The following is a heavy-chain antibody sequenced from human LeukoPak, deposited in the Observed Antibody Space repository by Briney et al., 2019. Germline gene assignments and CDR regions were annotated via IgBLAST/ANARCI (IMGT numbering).Heavy chain of an antibody. Sequence: PGRSLRLSCAASGFTFDDYAMHWVRQAPGKGLEWVSGISWNSGSIGYADSVKGRFTISRDNAKNSLYLQMNSLRAEDTALYYCAKGISYDSSGYYQSNWFDPWGQGTLVTVSS. CDR2: ISWNSGSI. J-gene: IGHJ5*02. D-gene: IGHD3-22*01. CDR3: AKGISYDSSGYYQSNWFDP. V-gene: IGHV3-9*01. CDR1: GFTFDDYA.